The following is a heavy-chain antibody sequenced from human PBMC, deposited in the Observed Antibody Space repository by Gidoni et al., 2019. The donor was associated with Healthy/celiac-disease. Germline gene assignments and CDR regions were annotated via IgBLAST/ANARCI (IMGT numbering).Heavy chain of an antibody. D-gene: IGHD2-15*01. V-gene: IGHV4-34*01. Sequence: QLQQWGAGLWKASETLSLTCAGYGGSFSGYYWSWIRQPPGKGLEWMGEIKHSGSTNYNPSLKSRVTISVDTSKNKFSLTLSSVTAADTAVYYCARTTAGGHPDYWGQGPLVTVSS. CDR3: ARTTAGGHPDY. CDR1: GGSFSGYY. CDR2: IKHSGST. J-gene: IGHJ4*02.